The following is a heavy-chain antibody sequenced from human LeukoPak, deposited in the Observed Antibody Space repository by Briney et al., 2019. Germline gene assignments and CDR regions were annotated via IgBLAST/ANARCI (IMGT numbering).Heavy chain of an antibody. D-gene: IGHD5-18*01. J-gene: IGHJ4*02. CDR2: INPNSGGT. CDR1: GYTFTGYY. V-gene: IGHV1-2*02. Sequence: ASVKVSCKASGYTFTGYYMHWVRQAPGQGLEWMGWINPNSGGTNYAQKFQGRVTMTRDTSISTAYMELSRLRSDDTAVYYCASDAPGTARGYSYGPGVGYWGQGTLVTVSS. CDR3: ASDAPGTARGYSYGPGVGY.